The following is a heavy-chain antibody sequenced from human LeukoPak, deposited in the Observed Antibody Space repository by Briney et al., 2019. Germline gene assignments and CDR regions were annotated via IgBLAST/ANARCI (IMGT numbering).Heavy chain of an antibody. V-gene: IGHV4-61*02. J-gene: IGHJ4*02. Sequence: PSETLSLTWTVSGGSISSGSYYWSWIRQPAGKGLEWIGRIYTSGSTNYNPSLKSRATISVDTSKNQFSLKLISVTAADTAVYYCARDRSGYEVTLFDYWGQGTLVTVSS. CDR2: IYTSGST. CDR1: GGSISSGSYY. CDR3: ARDRSGYEVTLFDY. D-gene: IGHD5-12*01.